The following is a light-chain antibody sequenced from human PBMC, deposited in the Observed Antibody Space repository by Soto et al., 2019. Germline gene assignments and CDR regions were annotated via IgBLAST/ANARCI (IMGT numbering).Light chain of an antibody. J-gene: IGKJ1*01. Sequence: EIVMTQSPATLSVSPGERATLFCRASQSVSTNLAWYQQKPGQAPRLLMYGASTRATGAPARFSGSGSGTDFTLSIGSLQSEDFAVYYCQHYNNWPAWTFGQGTKVDIK. V-gene: IGKV3-15*01. CDR3: QHYNNWPAWT. CDR2: GAS. CDR1: QSVSTN.